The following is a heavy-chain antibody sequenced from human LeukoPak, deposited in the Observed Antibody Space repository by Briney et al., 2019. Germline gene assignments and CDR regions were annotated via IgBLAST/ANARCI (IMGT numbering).Heavy chain of an antibody. J-gene: IGHJ6*03. CDR2: IYHSGST. V-gene: IGHV4-38-2*02. CDR1: GYSISSGYY. D-gene: IGHD3-16*01. Sequence: PSETLSLTCTVSGYSISSGYYWGWIRQPPGKGLEWIGSIYHSGSTYYNPSLKSRVTISVDTSKNQFSLKLSSVTAADTAVYYCASHGVNYYYYYMDVWGKGTTVTVSS. CDR3: ASHGVNYYYYYMDV.